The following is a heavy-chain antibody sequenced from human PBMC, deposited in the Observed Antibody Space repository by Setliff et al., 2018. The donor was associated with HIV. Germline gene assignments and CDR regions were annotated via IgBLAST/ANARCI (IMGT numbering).Heavy chain of an antibody. Sequence: GGSLRLSCAATGFTFSSYVLHWVRQAPGKGLEWVAVMSTGGGIKICADSVKGRFIISRDNSKNTVYLQMNSLRAEDTAEYYCAKELAASGLGYFDSWGRGILVTVSS. CDR1: GFTFSSYV. V-gene: IGHV3-30*18. CDR2: MSTGGGIK. D-gene: IGHD3-22*01. J-gene: IGHJ4*02. CDR3: AKELAASGLGYFDS.